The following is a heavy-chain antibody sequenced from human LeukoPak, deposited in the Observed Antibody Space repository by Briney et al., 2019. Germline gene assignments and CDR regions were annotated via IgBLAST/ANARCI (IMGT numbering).Heavy chain of an antibody. CDR3: ARDSDNGLDV. CDR1: GGSFSGYY. CDR2: INHSGST. V-gene: IGHV4-34*01. Sequence: SETLSLTCAVYGGSFSGYYWSWIRQPPGKGLEWIGEINHSGSTNYNPYLKSRVTISVDTSKNQFSLKLSSVTAADTAVYYCARDSDNGLDVWGPGATVTVSS. D-gene: IGHD1-1*01. J-gene: IGHJ6*02.